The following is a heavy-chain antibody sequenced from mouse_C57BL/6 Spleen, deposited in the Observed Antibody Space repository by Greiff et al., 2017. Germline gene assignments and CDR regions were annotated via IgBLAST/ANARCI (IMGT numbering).Heavy chain of an antibody. CDR2: ISYDGSN. CDR1: GYSITSGYY. J-gene: IGHJ2*01. Sequence: EVKLEESGPGLVKPSQSLSLTCSVTGYSITSGYYWNWIRQFPGNKLEWKGYISYDGSNNYNPYLKNRITITRDTSKNQFFLKLNSVTTEDTATYYCARERGYAYVYYFDYWGQGTTLTVSS. D-gene: IGHD2-2*01. CDR3: ARERGYAYVYYFDY. V-gene: IGHV3-6*01.